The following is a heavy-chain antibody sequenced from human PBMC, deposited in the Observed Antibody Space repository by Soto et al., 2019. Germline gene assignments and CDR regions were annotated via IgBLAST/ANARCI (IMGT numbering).Heavy chain of an antibody. J-gene: IGHJ4*02. V-gene: IGHV3-66*01. CDR2: IYSGGST. Sequence: EVQLVESGGGLVQPGGSLRLYYAASRFSVSGNYMSWVRQAPGKEPEWISVIYSGGSTYYADSVKGRFTISRDKSKNTLYLQMNGLRAEDTAVDYCATSAWGGFPYFFDYWGQGSLVSVSS. D-gene: IGHD5-12*01. CDR3: ATSAWGGFPYFFDY. CDR1: RFSVSGNY.